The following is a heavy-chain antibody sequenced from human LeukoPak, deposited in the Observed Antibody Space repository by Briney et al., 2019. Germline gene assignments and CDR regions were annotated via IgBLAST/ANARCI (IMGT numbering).Heavy chain of an antibody. D-gene: IGHD3-10*01. CDR3: ARVVSGYWFDP. V-gene: IGHV4-34*01. J-gene: IGHJ5*02. CDR2: INHSGST. Sequence: NPSETLSLTCAVYGGSFSGYYWSWIRQPPGKGLEWIGEINHSGSTNYNPSLKSRVTISVDTSKNQFSLKLSSVTAADTAVYYCARVVSGYWFDPWGQGTLVTVSS. CDR1: GGSFSGYY.